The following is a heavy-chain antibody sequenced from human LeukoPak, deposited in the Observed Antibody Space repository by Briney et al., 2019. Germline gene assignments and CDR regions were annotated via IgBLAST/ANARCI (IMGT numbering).Heavy chain of an antibody. CDR3: ARTTYDILTGYSPYYFDY. CDR2: IYHSGST. CDR1: GGSISSGGYY. V-gene: IGHV4-61*08. Sequence: KSSQTLSLTCTVSGGSISSGGYYWSWIRQHPGKGLEWIGEIYHSGSTNYNPSLKSRVTISVDTSKNQFSLKLSSVTAADTAVYYCARTTYDILTGYSPYYFDYWGQGTLVTVSS. D-gene: IGHD3-9*01. J-gene: IGHJ4*02.